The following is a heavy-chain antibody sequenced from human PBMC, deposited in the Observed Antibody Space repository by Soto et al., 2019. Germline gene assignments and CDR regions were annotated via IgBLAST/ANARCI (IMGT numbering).Heavy chain of an antibody. CDR3: ARRYGSSFDY. CDR2: IYHSGST. D-gene: IGHD6-13*01. J-gene: IGHJ4*02. V-gene: IGHV4-30-2*01. CDR1: GGSISSGGYS. Sequence: TSETLSLTCAVSGGSISSGGYSLSWIRQPPGKGLEWIGYIYHSGSTYYNPSLKSRVTISVDTSKNQFSLKLSSVTAADTAVYYCARRYGSSFDYWGQGTLVTVSS.